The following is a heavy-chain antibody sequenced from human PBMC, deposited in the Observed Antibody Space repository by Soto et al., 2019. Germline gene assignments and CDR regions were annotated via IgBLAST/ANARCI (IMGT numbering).Heavy chain of an antibody. J-gene: IGHJ6*02. CDR3: AKSVAGNNYYYAMDV. D-gene: IGHD6-13*01. Sequence: EVQLLESGGGLVQPGGSLRLSCAASGFTFSLYAMTWVRQAPGKGLEWVSVISGSGVNTYYADSVKGRFTVSRDNSKNTPSLQRNSLGLEDTAVYYCAKSVAGNNYYYAMDVWGRGTTVTVSS. V-gene: IGHV3-23*01. CDR2: ISGSGVNT. CDR1: GFTFSLYA.